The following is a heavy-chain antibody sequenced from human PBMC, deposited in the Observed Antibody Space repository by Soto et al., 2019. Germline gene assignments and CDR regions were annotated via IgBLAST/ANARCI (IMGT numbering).Heavy chain of an antibody. Sequence: QVQLQESGPGLVKPAGTLSLTCAVSGGSISTSNWWSWVPQPPGKGLEWIGQISHSGSTNYNPSLTSRATISVAKSKTQFSLKLSSVTAAGTAMYFCARDNIVGATGVDPWGQGTVVTVSS. CDR2: ISHSGST. J-gene: IGHJ5*02. V-gene: IGHV4-4*01. CDR1: GGSISTSNW. CDR3: ARDNIVGATGVDP. D-gene: IGHD1-26*01.